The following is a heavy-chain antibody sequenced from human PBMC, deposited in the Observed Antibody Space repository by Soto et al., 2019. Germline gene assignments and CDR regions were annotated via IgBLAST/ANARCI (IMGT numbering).Heavy chain of an antibody. CDR2: ISAYNGNT. CDR1: GYTFTNFG. CDR3: AREMDDYVWGSYQGFDP. D-gene: IGHD3-16*02. V-gene: IGHV1-18*01. J-gene: IGHJ5*02. Sequence: ASVKVSCKASGYTFTNFGISWVRQAPGQGLEWMGWISAYNGNTNYAQKLQGRVTMTTDTSTSTAYMELRSLRSDDTAVYYCAREMDDYVWGSYQGFDPWGQGTLVTVSS.